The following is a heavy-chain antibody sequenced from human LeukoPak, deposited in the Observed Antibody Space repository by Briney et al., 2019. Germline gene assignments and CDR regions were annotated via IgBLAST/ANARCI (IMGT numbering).Heavy chain of an antibody. D-gene: IGHD1-26*01. CDR2: IKEDESEK. CDR3: ARVGSYTEYYFDY. J-gene: IGHJ4*02. Sequence: PGGSLRLSCAVSGFTFSNYWMSWVRQAPGKGLEWVANIKEDESEKYYVDSVKGRFTISRDNAKKSLFLQMNSLRVEDTAVYYCARVGSYTEYYFDYWGQGTLVTVSS. CDR1: GFTFSNYW. V-gene: IGHV3-7*01.